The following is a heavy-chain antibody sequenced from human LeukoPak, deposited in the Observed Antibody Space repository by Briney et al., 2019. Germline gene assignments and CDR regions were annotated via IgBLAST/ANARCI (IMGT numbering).Heavy chain of an antibody. D-gene: IGHD3-9*01. CDR3: ARQMKHYDILTGYSPAAFDF. J-gene: IGHJ3*01. CDR2: INHSGST. Sequence: SETLSLTCAVYGGSFSGYYWNWIRQPPGKGLEWIGEINHSGSTNYNPSLKSRVTISVDTSRNQFFLRLNSVTAADTAVYYCARQMKHYDILTGYSPAAFDFWGQGTLVTVSS. CDR1: GGSFSGYY. V-gene: IGHV4-34*01.